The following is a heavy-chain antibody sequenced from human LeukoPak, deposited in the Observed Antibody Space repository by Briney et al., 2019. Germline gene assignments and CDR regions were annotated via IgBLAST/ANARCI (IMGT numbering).Heavy chain of an antibody. CDR2: IYTSGST. J-gene: IGHJ4*02. V-gene: IGHV4-61*02. CDR3: ARGSYSGSYYPFDY. CDR1: GGSISSGSYY. D-gene: IGHD1-26*01. Sequence: SQTPSLTCTVSGGSISSGSYYWSWIRQPAGKGLEWIGRIYTSGSTNYNPSLKSRVTISVDTSKNQFSLKLSSVTAADTAVYYCARGSYSGSYYPFDYWGQGTLVTVSS.